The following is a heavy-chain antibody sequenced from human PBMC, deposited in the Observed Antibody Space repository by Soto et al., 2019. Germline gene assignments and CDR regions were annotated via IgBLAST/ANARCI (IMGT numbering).Heavy chain of an antibody. CDR1: GVSIRSYF. D-gene: IGHD3-10*01. V-gene: IGHV4-59*01. J-gene: IGHJ4*02. CDR2: TYYTADS. Sequence: ASETLSLTCTVSGVSIRSYFWSWVRQPPGRGLEWIGYTYYTADSKYNPSLESRATISADPSKKQFSLRLSPVTAADTALYFCAGSKNRGVSFHYWGQGALVTVSS. CDR3: AGSKNRGVSFHY.